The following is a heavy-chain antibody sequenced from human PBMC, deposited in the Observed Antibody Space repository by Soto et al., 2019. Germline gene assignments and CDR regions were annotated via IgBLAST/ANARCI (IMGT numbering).Heavy chain of an antibody. CDR1: GGTFSSYA. J-gene: IGHJ5*02. Sequence: ASVKVSCKASGGTFSSYAISWVRQAPGQGLEWMGWIIASNGTTKYSQKFQGRVTITGDTSASTAYMELSSLRSEDTAVYYCAREYYDFWSGPKWFDPWGQGTLVTVSS. CDR2: IIASNGTT. CDR3: AREYYDFWSGPKWFDP. V-gene: IGHV1-3*01. D-gene: IGHD3-3*01.